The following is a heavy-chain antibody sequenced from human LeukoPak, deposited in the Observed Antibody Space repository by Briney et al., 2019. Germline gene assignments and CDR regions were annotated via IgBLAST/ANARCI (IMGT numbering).Heavy chain of an antibody. CDR2: ISGSGGST. CDR3: AKDGVLGCSSTSCYSGYFDY. CDR1: GFTFSSYA. D-gene: IGHD2-2*01. J-gene: IGHJ4*02. V-gene: IGHV3-23*01. Sequence: QPGGSLRLSCAASGFTFSSYAMSWVRQAPGKGLEWVSAISGSGGSTYYADSVKGRFTISRDNSKNTLYLQMNSLRAEDTAVYYCAKDGVLGCSSTSCYSGYFDYWGQGTLVTVSS.